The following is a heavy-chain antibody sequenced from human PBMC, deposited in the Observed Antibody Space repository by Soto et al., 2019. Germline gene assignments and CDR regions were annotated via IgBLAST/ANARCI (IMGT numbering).Heavy chain of an antibody. V-gene: IGHV1-69*08. J-gene: IGHJ4*02. D-gene: IGHD3-9*01. CDR1: GGTFSSYT. Sequence: QVQLVQSGAEVKKPGSSVKVSCKASGGTFSSYTISWVRQAPGQGLEWMGRIIPILGIANYAQKFQGRVTITADKSTSTAYMELSSLRSEDTAVYYCARDFSARILAGYHKGGNYFDYWGQGTLVTVSS. CDR2: IIPILGIA. CDR3: ARDFSARILAGYHKGGNYFDY.